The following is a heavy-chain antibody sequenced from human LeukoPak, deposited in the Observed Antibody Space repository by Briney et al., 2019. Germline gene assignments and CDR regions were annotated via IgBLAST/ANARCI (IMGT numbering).Heavy chain of an antibody. CDR1: GYSFTSYW. D-gene: IGHD1-26*01. CDR3: ARHPIVGASQSWFDP. J-gene: IGHJ5*02. Sequence: KAGESLKISCEGYGYSFTSYWIAWVRQMPGKGLEWVGIIHPGDSDTRYSPSFEGQVTISADESISTAYLQWSSLTASDTAIYYCARHPIVGASQSWFDPWGQGTLVTVSS. CDR2: IHPGDSDT. V-gene: IGHV5-51*01.